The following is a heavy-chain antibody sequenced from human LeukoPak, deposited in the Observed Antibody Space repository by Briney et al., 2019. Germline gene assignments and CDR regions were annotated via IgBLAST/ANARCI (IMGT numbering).Heavy chain of an antibody. CDR1: GYTFTSYD. CDR2: MNPNSGNT. Sequence: GASVKVSCKASGYTFTSYDINWVRQATGQGLEWMGWMNPNSGNTGYAQKFQGRVTITRNTSISTAYMELSSLRSEDTAVYYCATQGAAVDPYYYYYMDVWSKGTTVTVSS. V-gene: IGHV1-8*03. CDR3: ATQGAAVDPYYYYYMDV. D-gene: IGHD6-13*01. J-gene: IGHJ6*03.